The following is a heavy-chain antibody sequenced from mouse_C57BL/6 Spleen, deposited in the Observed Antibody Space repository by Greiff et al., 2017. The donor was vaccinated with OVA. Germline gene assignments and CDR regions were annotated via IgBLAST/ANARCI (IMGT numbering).Heavy chain of an antibody. CDR1: GYTFPSYW. J-gene: IGHJ3*01. CDR2: IDPSDSET. V-gene: IGHV1-52*01. Sequence: VQLQQPGAELVRPGSSVKLSCKASGYTFPSYWMHWVKQRPIQGLEWIGNIDPSDSETHYNQKFKDKATLTVDKSSSTAYMQLSSLTSEDSAVYYCAGSMVTTRAWFAYWGQGTLVTVSA. CDR3: AGSMVTTRAWFAY. D-gene: IGHD2-2*01.